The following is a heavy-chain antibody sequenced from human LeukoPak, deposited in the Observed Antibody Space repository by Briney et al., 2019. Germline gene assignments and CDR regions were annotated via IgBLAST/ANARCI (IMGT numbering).Heavy chain of an antibody. D-gene: IGHD2-2*01. CDR1: GGSISSYY. CDR3: ARVLPAAISFDY. CDR2: IYYSGST. V-gene: IGHV4-39*07. J-gene: IGHJ4*02. Sequence: SETLSLTCTVSGGSISSYYWSWIRQPPGKGLEWIGSIYYSGSTYYNPSLKSRVTISVDTSKNQFSLKLSSVTVADTAVYYCARVLPAAISFDYWGQGTLVTVSS.